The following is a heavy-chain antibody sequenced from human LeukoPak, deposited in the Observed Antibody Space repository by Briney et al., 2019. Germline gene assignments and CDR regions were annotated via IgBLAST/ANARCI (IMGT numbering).Heavy chain of an antibody. CDR2: IYPGDSDT. Sequence: PGESLKISCKGSGYSFTSYWIGWVRQMPGKGLEWMGIIYPGDSDTRYSPSFQGQVTISADKSISTAYLQWSSLKASDTAMYYCARHRYPAHYYDSSGYHDPTLFDPWGQGTLVTVSS. D-gene: IGHD3-22*01. J-gene: IGHJ5*02. CDR1: GYSFTSYW. CDR3: ARHRYPAHYYDSSGYHDPTLFDP. V-gene: IGHV5-51*01.